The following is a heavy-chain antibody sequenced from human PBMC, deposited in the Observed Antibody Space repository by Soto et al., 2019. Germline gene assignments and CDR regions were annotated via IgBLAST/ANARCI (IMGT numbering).Heavy chain of an antibody. CDR2: IWYDGSNK. Sequence: GGSLRLSCAASGFTFSSYGMHWVRQAPGKGLEWVAVIWYDGSNKYYADSVKGRFTISRDNSKNTLYLQMNSLRAEDTAVYYCARVQFIAVAAPDAFDIWGQGTMVTGSS. V-gene: IGHV3-33*01. CDR3: ARVQFIAVAAPDAFDI. CDR1: GFTFSSYG. J-gene: IGHJ3*02. D-gene: IGHD6-19*01.